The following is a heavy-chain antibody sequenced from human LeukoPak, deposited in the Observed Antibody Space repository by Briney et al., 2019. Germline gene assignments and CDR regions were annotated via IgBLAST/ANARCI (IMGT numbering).Heavy chain of an antibody. D-gene: IGHD6-19*01. V-gene: IGHV3-33*01. CDR2: IWYDGRTK. Sequence: PGGSLRLSCEVSGFIFSNYGMHWVRQAPGKGLGWVALIWYDGRTKFHADSVKGRFTISRDNSANTLYLQMSSLRVEDTAVYYCAREWGRIAEAGGPGYWGQGALVTVSS. CDR1: GFIFSNYG. J-gene: IGHJ4*02. CDR3: AREWGRIAEAGGPGY.